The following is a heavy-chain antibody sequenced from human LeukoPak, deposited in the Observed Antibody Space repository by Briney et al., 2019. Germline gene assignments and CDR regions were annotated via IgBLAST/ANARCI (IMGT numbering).Heavy chain of an antibody. Sequence: SETLSLTCTASGGSITNTNDYWGWVRQSPGRGLEWLGNIFYNGSPYYNPSLKSRVAISVDTSKNHFSLTLNAVTAANTAVYYCASYSGTYSAFEIWGQGTQVTVSS. CDR1: GGSITNTNDY. V-gene: IGHV4-39*07. CDR2: IFYNGSP. J-gene: IGHJ3*02. D-gene: IGHD1-26*01. CDR3: ASYSGTYSAFEI.